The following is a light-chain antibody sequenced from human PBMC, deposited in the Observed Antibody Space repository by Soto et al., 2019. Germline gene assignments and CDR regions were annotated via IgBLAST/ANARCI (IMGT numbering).Light chain of an antibody. V-gene: IGKV1-12*01. CDR2: AAS. Sequence: DIQMTQSPSSVSASVGDRVTITCRACQGISSWLGWYQQKPGKAPKLLIYAASSLQSGVPSRFSGSGSGTDFTLTISSLQPEDVATYYCLQANSFPPYTFGQGTKLEIK. CDR1: QGISSW. J-gene: IGKJ2*01. CDR3: LQANSFPPYT.